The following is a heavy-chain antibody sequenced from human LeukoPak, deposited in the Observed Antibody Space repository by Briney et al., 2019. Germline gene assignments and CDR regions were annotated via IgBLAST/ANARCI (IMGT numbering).Heavy chain of an antibody. CDR2: INPNSGGT. D-gene: IGHD2-15*01. V-gene: IGHV1-2*02. CDR1: GYTFTGYY. Sequence: ASVKVSCKASGYTFTGYYMHWVRQAPGQGLEWMGWINPNSGGTNYAQKFQGRVTMTRDTSISTAYMELSRLTSDDTAVYYCARDPPYSCSGGSCYPDYWGQGTPVTVSS. J-gene: IGHJ4*02. CDR3: ARDPPYSCSGGSCYPDY.